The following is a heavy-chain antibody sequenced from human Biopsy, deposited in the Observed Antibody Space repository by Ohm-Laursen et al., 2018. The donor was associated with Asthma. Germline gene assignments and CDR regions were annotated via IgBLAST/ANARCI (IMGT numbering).Heavy chain of an antibody. CDR2: VSADGHNK. D-gene: IGHD3-22*01. V-gene: IGHV3-30*03. J-gene: IGHJ3*02. CDR1: GFVFSKCG. CDR3: ARQSGQDYGDSSGFDI. Sequence: SLRLSCTASGFVFSKCGMHWVRQGPGKGLERAALVSADGHNKYYEDSVKGRFTISRENSRNKLYLQINRLTVEDSAVYFCARQSGQDYGDSSGFDIWGQGTKVAVSS.